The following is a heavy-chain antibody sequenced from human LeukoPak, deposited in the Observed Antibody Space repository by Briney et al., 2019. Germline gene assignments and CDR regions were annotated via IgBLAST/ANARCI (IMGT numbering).Heavy chain of an antibody. D-gene: IGHD6-19*01. Sequence: PSETLSLTCAVNGESFSSYFWSWIRLPPGKGLEWIGEINHSGNTNYNPSLKSRVTISIDTSQNHFSLKLSSVTAADTAVYYCAVVVPTPRTYNTGWSIDFWGQGTLVTVSS. V-gene: IGHV4-34*01. J-gene: IGHJ4*02. CDR3: AVVVPTPRTYNTGWSIDF. CDR2: INHSGNT. CDR1: GESFSSYF.